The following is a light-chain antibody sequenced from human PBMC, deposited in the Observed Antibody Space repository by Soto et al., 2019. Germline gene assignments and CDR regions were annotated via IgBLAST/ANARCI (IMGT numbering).Light chain of an antibody. V-gene: IGKV2-28*01. J-gene: IGKJ2*01. CDR1: QSLLQINANNY. Sequence: DIVMTQSPLSLPVTPGEPASISCRSSQSLLQINANNYLDWYLQKPGQSPQLLIYLGSSRASGVPDRFSGSGSGTDFTLKISRVETEDVGVYYCMQALQTPYTFGQGTKLEI. CDR2: LGS. CDR3: MQALQTPYT.